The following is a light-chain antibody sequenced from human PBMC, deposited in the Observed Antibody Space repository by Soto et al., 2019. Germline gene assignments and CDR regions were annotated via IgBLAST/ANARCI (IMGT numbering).Light chain of an antibody. CDR3: QQYNTYRT. J-gene: IGKJ1*01. CDR2: DAS. CDR1: QSISSW. Sequence: EIQMYQSPYTLSASVGDRVTITCRASQSISSWLAWYQQKPGKAPKLLISDASNLQSGVPSRFSGSGSGTEFTLTIISLQPDDIATYYCQQYNTYRTFGQGTKVDI. V-gene: IGKV1-5*01.